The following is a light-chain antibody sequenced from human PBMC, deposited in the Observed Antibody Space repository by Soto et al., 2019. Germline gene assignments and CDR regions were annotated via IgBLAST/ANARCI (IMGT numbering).Light chain of an antibody. J-gene: IGKJ5*01. CDR1: QDITGA. CDR3: QQFNNYPIT. Sequence: AIQLTQPPSSLSASVGDRVTITFRASQDITGALAWYQQKPGKAPKLLIYDASSLESGVPSRFSGSESGTHFTLTISSLQPEDFANYYCQQFNNYPITFGQGTRLEIK. CDR2: DAS. V-gene: IGKV1D-13*01.